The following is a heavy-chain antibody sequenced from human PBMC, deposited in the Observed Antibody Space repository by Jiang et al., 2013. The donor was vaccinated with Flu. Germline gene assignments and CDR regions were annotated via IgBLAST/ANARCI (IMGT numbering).Heavy chain of an antibody. CDR2: INHSGST. CDR3: ARLRYDFWSGYFWAGNRSAPPFDYYYYYGMDV. D-gene: IGHD3-3*01. J-gene: IGHJ6*02. CDR1: GGSFSGYY. V-gene: IGHV4-34*01. Sequence: LLKPSETLSLTCAVYGGSFSGYYWSWIRQPPGKGLEWIGEINHSGSTNYNPSLKSRVTISVDTSKNQFSLKLSSVTAADTAVYYCARLRYDFWSGYFWAGNRSAPPFDYYYYYGMDVWGQGTTVTVSS.